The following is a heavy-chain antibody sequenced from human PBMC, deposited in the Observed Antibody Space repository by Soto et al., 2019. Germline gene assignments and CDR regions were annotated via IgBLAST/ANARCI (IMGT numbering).Heavy chain of an antibody. CDR3: ASRYYYGSGRSPGSSDYLMAV. J-gene: IGHJ6*02. CDR1: GFTFSSYS. Sequence: GGSLRLSCAASGFTFSSYSMNWVRQAPGKGLEWVSSISSSSSYIYYADSVKGRFTISRDNAKNSLYLQMNSLRAEDTAVYCCASRYYYGSGRSPGSSDYLMAVWGQGTTVTVS. D-gene: IGHD3-10*01. V-gene: IGHV3-21*01. CDR2: ISSSSSYI.